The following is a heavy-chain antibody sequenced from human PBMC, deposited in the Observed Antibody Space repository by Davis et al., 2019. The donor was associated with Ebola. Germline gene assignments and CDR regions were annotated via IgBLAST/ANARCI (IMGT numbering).Heavy chain of an antibody. V-gene: IGHV3-23*01. CDR2: IRGSGGST. D-gene: IGHD3-10*01. CDR1: GFTFSSYA. CDR3: AIGPGEGNYYGSGTFDY. J-gene: IGHJ4*02. Sequence: GESLKISCAASGFTFSSYAMSWVRQAPGKGLEWVSAIRGSGGSTYYADSVKGRFTISRDNSKNTLYLQMNSLRAEDTAVYYCAIGPGEGNYYGSGTFDYWGQGTLVTVSS.